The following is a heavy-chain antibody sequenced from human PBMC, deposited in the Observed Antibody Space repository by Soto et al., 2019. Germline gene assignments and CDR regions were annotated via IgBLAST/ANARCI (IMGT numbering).Heavy chain of an antibody. CDR1: GYTFTSYG. V-gene: IGHV1-18*01. J-gene: IGHJ4*02. CDR2: ISAYNGNT. CDR3: ARDFDYYDSSGYYYVDDY. D-gene: IGHD3-22*01. Sequence: ASVKVSCKASGYTFTSYGISWVRQAPGQGLEWMGWISAYNGNTNYAQKLQSRVTMTTDTSTSTAYMELRSLRSDDTAVYFCARDFDYYDSSGYYYVDDYWGQGTLVTVSS.